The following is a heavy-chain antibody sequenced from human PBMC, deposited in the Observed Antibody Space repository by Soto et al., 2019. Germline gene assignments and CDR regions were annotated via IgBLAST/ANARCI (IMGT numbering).Heavy chain of an antibody. CDR2: IYWDDDK. V-gene: IGHV2-5*02. Sequence: QITLKESGPTLVKPTQTLTLTCTFSGFSLSTSGVGVGWIRQPPGKALEWLALIYWDDDKRYSPSLKSRLTITKDTSKNQVVLTMTNMDPVDTATYYCAHVRPPAGYDILTVGGDFDYWGQGTLVTVSS. CDR3: AHVRPPAGYDILTVGGDFDY. CDR1: GFSLSTSGVG. D-gene: IGHD3-9*01. J-gene: IGHJ4*02.